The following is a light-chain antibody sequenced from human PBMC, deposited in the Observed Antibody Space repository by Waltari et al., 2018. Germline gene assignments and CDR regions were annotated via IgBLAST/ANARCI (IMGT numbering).Light chain of an antibody. V-gene: IGLV2-14*01. CDR2: DVY. J-gene: IGLJ2*01. CDR1: GSDVGGYDD. CDR3: SSYTSSGVV. Sequence: QSALTQPASVSGSPGQAIIISCTGTGSDVGGYDDVSLYQQYPGKAPRLIIYDVYIRPSGVSNRFSGSKSDNTASLTISGLQAEDESVYYCSSYTSSGVVFGGGTKLTVL.